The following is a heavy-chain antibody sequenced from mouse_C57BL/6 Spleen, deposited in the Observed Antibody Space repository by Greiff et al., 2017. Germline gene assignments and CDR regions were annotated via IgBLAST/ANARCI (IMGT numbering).Heavy chain of an antibody. D-gene: IGHD1-1*01. CDR2: ISSGSSTI. CDR3: ARSGIAWFAY. J-gene: IGHJ3*01. Sequence: EVQRVESGGGLVKPGGSLKLSCAASGFTFSDYGMHWVRQAPEKGLEWVAYISSGSSTIYYADTVKGRFTISRDNAKNTLFLQMTSLRSEDTAMYYCARSGIAWFAYWGQGTLVTVSA. CDR1: GFTFSDYG. V-gene: IGHV5-17*01.